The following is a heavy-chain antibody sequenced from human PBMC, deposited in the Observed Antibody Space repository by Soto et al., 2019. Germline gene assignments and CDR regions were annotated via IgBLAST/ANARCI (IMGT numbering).Heavy chain of an antibody. J-gene: IGHJ4*02. V-gene: IGHV1-8*01. D-gene: IGHD6-13*01. CDR2: MNPNTGGS. CDR3: ARGGPAAGYDL. CDR1: GYTFTSND. Sequence: VKVSCKASGYTFTSNDINWVRQASGQGLEWMGWMNPNTGGSGYAQDFQGRITMTRDTATSTAYMELTSLRSDDTAVYYCARGGPAAGYDLWGQGTLVTVSS.